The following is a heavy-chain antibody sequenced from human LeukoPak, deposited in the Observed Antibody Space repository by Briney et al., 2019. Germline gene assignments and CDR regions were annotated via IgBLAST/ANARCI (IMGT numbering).Heavy chain of an antibody. D-gene: IGHD2-2*01. CDR2: INPSGGST. CDR1: GYTFTSYY. J-gene: IGHJ6*02. CDR3: AREGYCSSTSCEKVGYYYYYGMDV. Sequence: GASVKVSCKASGYTFTSYYMHWVRQAPGQGLEWMGIINPSGGSTSYAQKLQGRVTMTTDTSTSTAYMELRSLRSDDTAVYYCAREGYCSSTSCEKVGYYYYYGMDVWGQGTTVTVSS. V-gene: IGHV1-46*01.